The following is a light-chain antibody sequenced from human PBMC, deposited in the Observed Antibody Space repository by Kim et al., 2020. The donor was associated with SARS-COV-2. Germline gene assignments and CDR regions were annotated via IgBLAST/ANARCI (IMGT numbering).Light chain of an antibody. Sequence: ALGQTVRITCQGYSRRSYDASWYQQKPGQAPVLVIYGKNNRPSGIPYRVSCSSSGTTASLTITGAQAEDEADYYCNSRDSSGNHLVFGGGTQLTVL. CDR2: GKN. V-gene: IGLV3-19*01. J-gene: IGLJ2*01. CDR3: NSRDSSGNHLV. CDR1: SRRSYD.